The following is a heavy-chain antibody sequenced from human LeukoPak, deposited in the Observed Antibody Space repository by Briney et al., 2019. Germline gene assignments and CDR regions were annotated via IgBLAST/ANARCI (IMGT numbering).Heavy chain of an antibody. Sequence: ASVKVSCKASGYTFTSYGISWVRQAPGRGLEWMGWISAYNGNTHYAQKVQGRVTMTTDTSTSTAYMELRSLTSDDTAVYYCARYYYDSSGYGYWGQGTLVTVSS. J-gene: IGHJ4*02. V-gene: IGHV1-18*01. D-gene: IGHD3-22*01. CDR3: ARYYYDSSGYGY. CDR1: GYTFTSYG. CDR2: ISAYNGNT.